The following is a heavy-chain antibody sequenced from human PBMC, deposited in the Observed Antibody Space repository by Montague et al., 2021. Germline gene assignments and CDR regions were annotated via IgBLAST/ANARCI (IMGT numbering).Heavy chain of an antibody. CDR3: ARATTVTYGWDAFDI. CDR1: GYSFTSYW. CDR2: VYPGDSDN. D-gene: IGHD4-17*01. Sequence: QSVAEVKTPGESLKISCKGSGYSFTSYWIGWVRQMPGKGLEWMGTVYPGDSDNRYSPSFQGRVTISADKSISTAYLQWSSLKASDTAMYYCARATTVTYGWDAFDIWGQGTLVIVSS. J-gene: IGHJ3*02. V-gene: IGHV5-51*01.